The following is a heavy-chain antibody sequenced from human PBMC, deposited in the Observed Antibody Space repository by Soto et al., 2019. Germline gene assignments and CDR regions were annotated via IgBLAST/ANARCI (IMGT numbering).Heavy chain of an antibody. Sequence: QEQLVQSGAEVKKSGSSVKVSCKDTGGLLSSYVVRWVRQAPGQGLEWMGGIIPVFETVYSAQKFQGRVRITADKSTNTAYMELSSLRSEDTAMYYCARGGSGYVWFNEFWGQGTLVTVSS. CDR3: ARGGSGYVWFNEF. D-gene: IGHD3-22*01. CDR1: GGLLSSYV. CDR2: IIPVFETV. V-gene: IGHV1-69*06. J-gene: IGHJ4*02.